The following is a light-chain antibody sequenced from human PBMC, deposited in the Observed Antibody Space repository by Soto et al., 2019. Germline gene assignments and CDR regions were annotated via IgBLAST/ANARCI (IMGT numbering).Light chain of an antibody. J-gene: IGLJ3*02. CDR1: SSDVGAYIY. Sequence: QSALTQPASVSGSPGQSITISCTGTSSDVGAYIYVSWYQHHPGKAPKLLIYEVSNRPSGVSNRFSGSKSDNTASLTISGLQAEDEAEYYCSSYTTTNTLVFGGGTKLTVL. CDR3: SSYTTTNTLV. CDR2: EVS. V-gene: IGLV2-14*01.